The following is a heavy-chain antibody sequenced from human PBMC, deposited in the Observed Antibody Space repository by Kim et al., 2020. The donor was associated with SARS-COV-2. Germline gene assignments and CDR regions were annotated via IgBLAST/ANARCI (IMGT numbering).Heavy chain of an antibody. CDR2: IYYSGST. CDR1: GGSIVSYY. V-gene: IGHV4-59*08. D-gene: IGHD6-19*01. J-gene: IGHJ4*02. Sequence: GGSIVSYYWSWIRQPPGKGLEWIGYIYYSGSTNYNPSLKSRVTISVDTSKNQFSLKLSSVTAADTAVYYCARYRSSGWYVGYFDYWGQGTLAT. CDR3: ARYRSSGWYVGYFDY.